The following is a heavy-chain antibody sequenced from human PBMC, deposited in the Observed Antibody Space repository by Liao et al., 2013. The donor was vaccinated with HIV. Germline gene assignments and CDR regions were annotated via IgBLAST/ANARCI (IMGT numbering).Heavy chain of an antibody. CDR3: ARDATDESWGGFYVTHDAFDI. CDR1: GGSISSSNHY. Sequence: QLQLQESGPGLVKPSETLSLTCNVSGGSISSSNHYWGWIRQSPGKGVEWIGSIYYSGTIYYSPSLKSRVAMSVNTSKNQFSLRLSSVTAADTAFYYCARDATDESWGGFYVTHDAFDIWGLGTLVSVSS. J-gene: IGHJ3*02. CDR2: IYYSGTI. V-gene: IGHV4-39*07. D-gene: IGHD3-3*01.